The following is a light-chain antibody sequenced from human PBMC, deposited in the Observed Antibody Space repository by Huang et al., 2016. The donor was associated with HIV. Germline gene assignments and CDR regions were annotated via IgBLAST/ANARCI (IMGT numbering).Light chain of an antibody. CDR1: ESVSGY. V-gene: IGKV3-11*01. Sequence: EIVLTQSPATLSLSPGERATLSCRASESVSGYFAWYQQRPGQPPRLLIYDASIRATGILARFSCSGSGTDFTLSISNLEPEDFAIYYCQQRNSWPPLTFGGGTRVEIK. CDR3: QQRNSWPPLT. CDR2: DAS. J-gene: IGKJ4*01.